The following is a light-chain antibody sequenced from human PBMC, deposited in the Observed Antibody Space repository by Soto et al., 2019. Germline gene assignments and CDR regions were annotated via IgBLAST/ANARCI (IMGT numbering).Light chain of an antibody. J-gene: IGLJ1*01. CDR2: DNN. Sequence: QSVLTQPPSGSAAPGQKVTISCSGSSSNIGNNYVSWYQQLPGTAPKLLIYDNNKRPSGIPDRFSGSKSGTSATLGITGLQTGDEADYYCGTWDSSLSAVFGTGTKLTVL. CDR3: GTWDSSLSAV. CDR1: SSNIGNNY. V-gene: IGLV1-51*01.